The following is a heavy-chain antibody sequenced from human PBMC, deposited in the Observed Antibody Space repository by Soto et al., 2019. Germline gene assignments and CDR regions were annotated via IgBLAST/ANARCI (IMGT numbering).Heavy chain of an antibody. CDR2: IYHSGST. V-gene: IGHV4-30-2*01. D-gene: IGHD3-22*01. CDR1: GVSISSGGYS. J-gene: IGHJ6*02. Sequence: SETLSLTCAVSGVSISSGGYSWSWIRQPPGKGLEWIGYIYHSGSTYYNPSLKSRVTISVDRSKNQFSLKLSSVTAADTAVYYCARASYYDSSGYYPNYYGMDVWGQGTTVTSP. CDR3: ARASYYDSSGYYPNYYGMDV.